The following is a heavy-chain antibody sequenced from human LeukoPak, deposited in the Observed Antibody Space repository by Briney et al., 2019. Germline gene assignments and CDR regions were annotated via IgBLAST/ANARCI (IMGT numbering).Heavy chain of an antibody. CDR2: INPNSGGT. V-gene: IGHV1-2*02. CDR3: ARDYYGSGSYYQLGY. CDR1: GYTFTGYY. J-gene: IGHJ4*02. D-gene: IGHD3-10*01. Sequence: ASVKVSCTASGYTFTGYYMHWVRQAPGQGLEWMGWINPNSGGTKYAQKFQGRVTMTRDTSITTVYMELSSLRSDDTAVYYCARDYYGSGSYYQLGYWGQGTLVTVSS.